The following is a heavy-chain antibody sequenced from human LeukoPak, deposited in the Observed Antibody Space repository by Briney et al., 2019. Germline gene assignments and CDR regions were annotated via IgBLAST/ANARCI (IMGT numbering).Heavy chain of an antibody. V-gene: IGHV3-53*01. J-gene: IGHJ4*02. Sequence: GGSLRLSCAASGFTFSSYSMNWVRQAPGKGLEWVSVIYSGGSTYYADSVKGRFTISRDNSKNTLYLQMNSLRADDTAVYYCAKDSPGPLGVDYWGQGTLVTVSS. CDR3: AKDSPGPLGVDY. D-gene: IGHD3-10*01. CDR2: IYSGGST. CDR1: GFTFSSYS.